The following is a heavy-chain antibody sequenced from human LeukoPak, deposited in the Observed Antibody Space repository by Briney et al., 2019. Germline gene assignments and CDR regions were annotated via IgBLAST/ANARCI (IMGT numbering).Heavy chain of an antibody. J-gene: IGHJ5*02. CDR1: GFTFGSFS. CDR3: ARDTISCSGGTCYENWFDP. Sequence: PGGSLRLSCEASGFTFGSFSMSWVRQAPGKGLEWVSGISGSGDGTHYADPVKGRFTISRDNSKTTLYLQMSSLRADDTAVYYCARDTISCSGGTCYENWFDPWGQGTLVTVSS. D-gene: IGHD2-15*01. V-gene: IGHV3-23*01. CDR2: ISGSGDGT.